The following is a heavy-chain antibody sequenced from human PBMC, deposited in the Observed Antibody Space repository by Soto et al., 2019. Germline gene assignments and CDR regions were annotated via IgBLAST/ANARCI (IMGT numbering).Heavy chain of an antibody. D-gene: IGHD3-3*01. CDR3: ARDRYDFWSGYYRNYYYGMDV. CDR1: GFTFSSYS. V-gene: IGHV3-21*01. CDR2: ISSSSSYI. Sequence: VGSLRLSCAASGFTFSSYSMNWVRQAPGKGLEWVSSISSSSSYIYYADSVKGRFTISRDNAKNSLYLQMNSLRAEDAAVYYCARDRYDFWSGYYRNYYYGMDVWGQGTTVTVSS. J-gene: IGHJ6*02.